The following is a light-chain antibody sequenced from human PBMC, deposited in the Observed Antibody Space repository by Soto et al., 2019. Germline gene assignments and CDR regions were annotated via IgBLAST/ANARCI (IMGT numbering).Light chain of an antibody. CDR1: QSIRSY. Sequence: DIQLTQSPSSPSASVGDRVTITCRASQSIRSYLNWYQQKPGKAPKLLIYDASNLETGVPSRFSGSGSGTDFSFTISSLQPEDIATYYCQQYDNLPFTFGPGTKVDI. J-gene: IGKJ3*01. CDR3: QQYDNLPFT. V-gene: IGKV1-33*01. CDR2: DAS.